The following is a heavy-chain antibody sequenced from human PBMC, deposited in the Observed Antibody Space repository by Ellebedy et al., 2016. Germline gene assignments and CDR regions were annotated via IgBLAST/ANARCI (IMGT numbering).Heavy chain of an antibody. Sequence: SETLSLTXTVSGGSISSYYWSWIRQPPGKGLEWIGYIYYSGSTNYNPSLKSRVTISVDTSKNQFSLKLSSVTAADTAVYYCARHTNYDILTGYGWYFDLWGRGTLVTVSS. CDR1: GGSISSYY. CDR3: ARHTNYDILTGYGWYFDL. V-gene: IGHV4-59*08. J-gene: IGHJ2*01. D-gene: IGHD3-9*01. CDR2: IYYSGST.